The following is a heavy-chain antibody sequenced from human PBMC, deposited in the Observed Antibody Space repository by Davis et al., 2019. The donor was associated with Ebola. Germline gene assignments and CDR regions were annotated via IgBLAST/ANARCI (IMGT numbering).Heavy chain of an antibody. CDR2: ISYDGSNK. D-gene: IGHD6-19*01. V-gene: IGHV3-30*07. J-gene: IGHJ4*02. Sequence: PGGSLRLSCAASGFTFSYYAMHWVRQAPGKGLEWVATISYDGSNKYYADSVKGRFSISRDNSKNTLYLQMNSLRAEDTAVYYCARGSLAVAGYYFDYWGQGTLVTVSS. CDR3: ARGSLAVAGYYFDY. CDR1: GFTFSYYA.